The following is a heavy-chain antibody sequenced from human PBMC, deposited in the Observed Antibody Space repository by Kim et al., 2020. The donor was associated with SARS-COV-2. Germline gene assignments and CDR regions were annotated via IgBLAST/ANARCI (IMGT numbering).Heavy chain of an antibody. CDR2: IYSGGST. CDR1: GFTVSSNY. J-gene: IGHJ6*02. D-gene: IGHD6-19*01. V-gene: IGHV3-53*01. Sequence: GGSLRLSCAASGFTVSSNYMSWVRQAPGKGLEWVSVIYSGGSTYYADSVKGRFTISRDNSKNTLYLQMNSLRAEDTAVYYCARVAIAVAGTWHGMDVWGQGTTVTVSS. CDR3: ARVAIAVAGTWHGMDV.